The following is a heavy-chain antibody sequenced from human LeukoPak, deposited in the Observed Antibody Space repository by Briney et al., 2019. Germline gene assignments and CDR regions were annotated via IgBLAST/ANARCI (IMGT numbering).Heavy chain of an antibody. CDR3: ARDSSVTAAPIDY. D-gene: IGHD2-2*01. CDR2: ISSSSSTI. J-gene: IGHJ4*02. V-gene: IGHV3-48*01. CDR1: GFTFSSYS. Sequence: GGSLRLSCAASGFTFSSYSMNWVRQAPGKGLEWVSYISSSSSTIYYADSLKGRFTISRDDAENSLYLQINSLRAEDTAVYYCARDSSVTAAPIDYWGQGTLVTVSS.